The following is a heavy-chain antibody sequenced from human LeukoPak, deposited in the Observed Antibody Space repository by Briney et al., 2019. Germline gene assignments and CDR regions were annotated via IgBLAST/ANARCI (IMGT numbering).Heavy chain of an antibody. CDR2: ISSSSSYI. V-gene: IGHV3-21*01. CDR1: GFTFSSYS. Sequence: GRSLRLSCAASGFTFSSYSMNWVRQAPGKGLEWVSSISSSSSYIYYADSVKGRFTISRDNAKNSLYLQMNSLRAEDTAVYYCARANILDSSGWFFDYWGQGTLVAVSS. J-gene: IGHJ4*02. D-gene: IGHD6-19*01. CDR3: ARANILDSSGWFFDY.